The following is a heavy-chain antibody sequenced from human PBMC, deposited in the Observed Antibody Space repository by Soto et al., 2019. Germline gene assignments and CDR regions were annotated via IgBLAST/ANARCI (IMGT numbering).Heavy chain of an antibody. J-gene: IGHJ4*02. V-gene: IGHV3-23*01. Sequence: VQLLESGGDLVQPGGSLRLSCVGSGFFFSSYTMTWVRQAPGKGLEWVSSFSATSENTYYSDSVRGRFTISRDNSKNTLFLQMNSLTAEYTAMYYCAKARDQQWVRLPFDYWCQVILVIVSS. CDR1: GFFFSSYT. D-gene: IGHD6-19*01. CDR3: AKARDQQWVRLPFDY. CDR2: FSATSENT.